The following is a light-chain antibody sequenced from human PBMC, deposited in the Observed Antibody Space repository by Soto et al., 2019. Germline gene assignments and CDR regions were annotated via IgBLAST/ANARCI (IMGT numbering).Light chain of an antibody. V-gene: IGKV3-15*01. J-gene: IGKJ2*01. Sequence: EIVMTQSPATLSVSLGERATLSCRASQSVGSNLAWYQQKPGQAPRLLIYGASSRATGIPVRFGGSGSGTEFTLTISSLQSEDFAVYYCQQYNNWPRTFGQGTKLEIK. CDR2: GAS. CDR1: QSVGSN. CDR3: QQYNNWPRT.